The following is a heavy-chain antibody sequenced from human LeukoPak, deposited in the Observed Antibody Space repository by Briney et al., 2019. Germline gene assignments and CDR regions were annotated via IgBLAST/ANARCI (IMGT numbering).Heavy chain of an antibody. V-gene: IGHV3-48*03. J-gene: IGHJ3*02. D-gene: IGHD3-22*01. Sequence: GGSLRLSCAASGFTFSSYEMNWVRQAPGKGLEWVSYIGTSDSSTYYADSVTGRFTISRDNAKNSLYLQMNSLRAEDTAVYYCARYGDSSVYYLADAFDIWGQGTMVTVSS. CDR1: GFTFSSYE. CDR3: ARYGDSSVYYLADAFDI. CDR2: IGTSDSST.